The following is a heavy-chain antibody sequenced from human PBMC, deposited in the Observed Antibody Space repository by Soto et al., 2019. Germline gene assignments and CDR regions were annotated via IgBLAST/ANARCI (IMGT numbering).Heavy chain of an antibody. V-gene: IGHV6-1*01. CDR1: GDSVSSNSAA. CDR2: TYYRSKWYN. CDR3: ARTDYGDYVSYYYYMDV. J-gene: IGHJ6*03. D-gene: IGHD4-17*01. Sequence: SQTLSPTCAISGDSVSSNSAAWNWIRQSPSRGLEWLGRTYYRSKWYNDYAVSVKSRITINPDTSKNQFSLQLNSVTPEDTAVYYCARTDYGDYVSYYYYMDVWGKGTTVNDSS.